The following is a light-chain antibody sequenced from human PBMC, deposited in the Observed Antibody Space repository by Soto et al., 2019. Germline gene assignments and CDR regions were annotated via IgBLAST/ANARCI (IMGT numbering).Light chain of an antibody. CDR3: QQYNSYSLT. V-gene: IGKV1-5*03. Sequence: DIQMTQSPSTLSASVGDRVTITCRASQSISGWLAWYQQKPRKAPKLLIYKASSLESGVPSRFSGSGSGTEFTLTINSLQPDDFATYYCQQYNSYSLTFGGGTKVDIK. J-gene: IGKJ4*01. CDR2: KAS. CDR1: QSISGW.